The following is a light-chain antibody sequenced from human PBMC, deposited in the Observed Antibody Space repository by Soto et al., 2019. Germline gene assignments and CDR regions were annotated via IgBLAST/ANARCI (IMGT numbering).Light chain of an antibody. CDR3: CSYSGSDTWV. V-gene: IGLV2-23*01. J-gene: IGLJ3*02. Sequence: QSALTQPASVSGSPGQSITVSCTGTSSDVGTYNLVSWYQRHPGKAPKLIIYHATKRPSGLSDRFSGSKSGNTASLTISGLQAEDEADYFCCSYSGSDTWVFGGGTKLTVL. CDR2: HAT. CDR1: SSDVGTYNL.